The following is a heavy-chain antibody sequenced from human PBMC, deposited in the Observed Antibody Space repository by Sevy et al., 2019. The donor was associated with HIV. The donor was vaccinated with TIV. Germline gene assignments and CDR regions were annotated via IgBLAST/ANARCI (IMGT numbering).Heavy chain of an antibody. CDR1: GFDFANAW. V-gene: IGHV3-15*07. CDR3: STDDLISY. Sequence: GGSLRLSCTASGFDFANAWMNWVRQAPGKGLEWVGHIKSITDGGTADYAAPVKGRFTISRHDSKNTLYLHMNSLKAEDTAVYYCSTDDLISYWGRRTLVTVSS. CDR2: IKSITDGGTA. J-gene: IGHJ4*02.